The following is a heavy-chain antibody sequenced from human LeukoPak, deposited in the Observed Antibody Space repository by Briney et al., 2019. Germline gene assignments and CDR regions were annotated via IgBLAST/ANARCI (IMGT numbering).Heavy chain of an antibody. V-gene: IGHV4-59*08. CDR3: ARQKIVVVPAAIDYMDV. Sequence: SETLSLTCTLSAPSISSYYWSWIRHPPGKGREWIGYIYYSGSTNYNPSLKSRVPISVVTSKNQFSLKLSSVTGADTAVYYCARQKIVVVPAAIDYMDVWGKGTTVTVSS. CDR1: APSISSYY. J-gene: IGHJ6*03. CDR2: IYYSGST. D-gene: IGHD2-2*02.